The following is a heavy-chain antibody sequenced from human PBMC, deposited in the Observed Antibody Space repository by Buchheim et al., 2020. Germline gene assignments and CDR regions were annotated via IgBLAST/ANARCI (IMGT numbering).Heavy chain of an antibody. CDR1: GGSISSYY. D-gene: IGHD4-23*01. J-gene: IGHJ4*02. V-gene: IGHV4-59*01. CDR3: ARVFGETTVADY. Sequence: QVQLQESGPGLVKPSETLSLTCTVSGGSISSYYWSWIRQSPAKGLEWIGYIHYSGSTHYNPSLKGRVTISANRSRTQFSLKLSSVTAADTAVYYCARVFGETTVADYWGQGTL. CDR2: IHYSGST.